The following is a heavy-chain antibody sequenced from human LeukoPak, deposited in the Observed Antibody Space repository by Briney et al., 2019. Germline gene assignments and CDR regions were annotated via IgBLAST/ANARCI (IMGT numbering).Heavy chain of an antibody. D-gene: IGHD2-2*01. Sequence: ASVKVSCKASGYTFTGYYMHWVRQAPGLGLEWMGRINPNSGGTNYEQKFKGRVTMTRDTSISTAYMELSRLRSDDTAVYYCARNSGGIVVVPTAAPDYWGQGTLVTVSS. CDR3: ARNSGGIVVVPTAAPDY. V-gene: IGHV1-2*06. CDR1: GYTFTGYY. J-gene: IGHJ4*02. CDR2: INPNSGGT.